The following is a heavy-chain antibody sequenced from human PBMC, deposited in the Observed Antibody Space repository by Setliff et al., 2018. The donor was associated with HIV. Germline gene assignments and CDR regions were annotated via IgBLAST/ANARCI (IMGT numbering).Heavy chain of an antibody. CDR2: VYTSGSTSGST. D-gene: IGHD2-21*01. CDR1: GGSISSSSYY. V-gene: IGHV4-61*09. Sequence: NPSETLSLTCTVSGGSISSSSYYWSWIRQPAGKGLEWIGHVYTSGSTSGSTNYNPSLKSRVTISIDTSTNQFSLKLSSVTAADTAVYYCARLFIPNYFDPWGQGTLVTVSS. CDR3: ARLFIPNYFDP. J-gene: IGHJ5*02.